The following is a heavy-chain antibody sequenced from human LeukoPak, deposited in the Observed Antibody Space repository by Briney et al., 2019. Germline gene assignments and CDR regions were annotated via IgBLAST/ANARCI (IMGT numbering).Heavy chain of an antibody. D-gene: IGHD3-22*01. CDR1: GFTFSSYA. Sequence: PGGSLRLSCAASGFTFSSYAMHWVRQAPGKGLEWVAVISYDGSNKYYADSVKGRFTISRDNSKNTLYLQMNSLRAEDTAVYYCARDDTIVKYYFDYWGQGTLVTVSS. CDR3: ARDDTIVKYYFDY. CDR2: ISYDGSNK. V-gene: IGHV3-30-3*01. J-gene: IGHJ4*02.